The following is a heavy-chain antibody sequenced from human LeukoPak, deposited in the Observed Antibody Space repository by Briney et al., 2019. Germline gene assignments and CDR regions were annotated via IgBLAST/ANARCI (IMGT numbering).Heavy chain of an antibody. CDR3: ARGNYYDTSAYYPQ. D-gene: IGHD3-22*01. CDR1: GGSFSDYS. Sequence: SETLSLTCAVYGGSFSDYSWSWIRQPPGKGLEWIGEINHSGSTNYNPSLKSRVTISVDTSKNQFSLKLNSVTAADTAVYYCARGNYYDTSAYYPQWGQGTLVTVSS. J-gene: IGHJ4*02. V-gene: IGHV4-34*01. CDR2: INHSGST.